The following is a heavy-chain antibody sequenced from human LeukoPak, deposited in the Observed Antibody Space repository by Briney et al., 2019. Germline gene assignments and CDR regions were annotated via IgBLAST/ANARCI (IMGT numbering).Heavy chain of an antibody. CDR2: TQKKANSYAT. D-gene: IGHD5-18*01. J-gene: IGHJ4*02. CDR3: ARVMSVDTAVLDY. V-gene: IGHV3-72*01. Sequence: PGGTLRLSCAASGSTFSDHYMDWVRQAPGKGLEWIGRTQKKANSYATEYAASVKGRFTISSDDSKNSLYLQMNSLETGDTAVYYCARVMSVDTAVLDYWGQGTLVTVSS. CDR1: GSTFSDHY.